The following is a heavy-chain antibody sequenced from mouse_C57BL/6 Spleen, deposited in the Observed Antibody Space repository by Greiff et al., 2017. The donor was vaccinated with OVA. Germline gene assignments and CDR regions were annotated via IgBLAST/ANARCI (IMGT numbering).Heavy chain of an antibody. D-gene: IGHD2-4*01. J-gene: IGHJ3*01. Sequence: EVQLQQSGPELVKPGASVKISCKASGYSFTGYYMNWVKQSPEKSLEWIGEINPSTGGTTYNQKFKAKATLTVDKSSSTAYMQLKSLTSEDSAVYYCARGLRPWFADWGQGTLVTVSA. CDR2: INPSTGGT. V-gene: IGHV1-42*01. CDR1: GYSFTGYY. CDR3: ARGLRPWFAD.